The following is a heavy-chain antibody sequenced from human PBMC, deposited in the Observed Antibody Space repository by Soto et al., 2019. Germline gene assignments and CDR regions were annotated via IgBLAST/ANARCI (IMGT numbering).Heavy chain of an antibody. CDR2: IFHSGTT. V-gene: IGHV4-4*02. CDR3: ARRGFYDSSGFPDS. Sequence: PSETLSLTCVVSGGSISTSNWWSWVRQPPGKGLEWIGEIFHSGTTNYNPSLKSRVTISVDKSKNQFSLNLSSVTAADTAVYYCARRGFYDSSGFPDSWGQGAQVTVSS. D-gene: IGHD3-22*01. CDR1: GGSISTSNW. J-gene: IGHJ4*02.